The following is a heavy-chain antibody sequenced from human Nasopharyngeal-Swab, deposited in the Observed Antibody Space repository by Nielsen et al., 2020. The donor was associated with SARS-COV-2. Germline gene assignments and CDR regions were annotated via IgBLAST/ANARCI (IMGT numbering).Heavy chain of an antibody. J-gene: IGHJ6*02. CDR2: IIPIFGTA. V-gene: IGHV1-69*13. D-gene: IGHD1-1*01. CDR1: GYTFTSLD. Sequence: SVKVSCKASGYTFTSLDINWVRQAPGQGLEWMGGIIPIFGTANYAQKFQGRVTITADESTSTAYMELSSLRSEDTAVYYCARGGRDWNDYYYYGMDVWGQGTTVTVSS. CDR3: ARGGRDWNDYYYYGMDV.